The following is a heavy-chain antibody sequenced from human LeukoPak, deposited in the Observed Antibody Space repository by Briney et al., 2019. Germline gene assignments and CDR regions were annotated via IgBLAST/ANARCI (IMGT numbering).Heavy chain of an antibody. V-gene: IGHV3-21*01. CDR2: ISSSSSYI. D-gene: IGHD3-16*01. Sequence: GGSLRLSCAASGFTFGSYSMNWVRQAPGKGLEWVSSISSSSSYIYYADSVKGRFTISRDNAKNSLYLQMNSLRAEDTAVYYCARDLAVIFDYWGQGTLVTVSS. CDR1: GFTFGSYS. CDR3: ARDLAVIFDY. J-gene: IGHJ4*02.